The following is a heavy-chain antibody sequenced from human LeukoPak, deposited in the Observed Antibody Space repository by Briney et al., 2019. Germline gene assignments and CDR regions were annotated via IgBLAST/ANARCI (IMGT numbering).Heavy chain of an antibody. CDR1: GGSISSGDYY. J-gene: IGHJ4*02. CDR2: IYYSGST. V-gene: IGHV4-30-4*01. Sequence: SETLSLTCTVSGGSISSGDYYWSWVRQPPGKGLEWIGYIYYSGSTYYNPSLKSRVTISVDTSKNQFSLKLSSVTAADTAVYYCASERDYGDYFDYWGQGTLVTVSS. D-gene: IGHD4-17*01. CDR3: ASERDYGDYFDY.